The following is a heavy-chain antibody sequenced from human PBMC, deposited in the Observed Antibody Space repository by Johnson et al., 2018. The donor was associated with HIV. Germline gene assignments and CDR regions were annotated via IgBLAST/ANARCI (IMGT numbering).Heavy chain of an antibody. CDR1: GFTFSDYY. D-gene: IGHD2/OR15-2a*01. CDR2: IYSGGST. CDR3: ARRRYLSGWGLDPFDI. J-gene: IGHJ3*02. V-gene: IGHV3-66*02. Sequence: EVQLVESGGGLVKPGGSLRLSCAASGFTFSDYYMSWIRQAPGKGLEWVSVIYSGGSTYYADSVKGRFTISRDNSKNTLYLQMNSLRVEDTAVYYCARRRYLSGWGLDPFDIWGQGTMVTVSS.